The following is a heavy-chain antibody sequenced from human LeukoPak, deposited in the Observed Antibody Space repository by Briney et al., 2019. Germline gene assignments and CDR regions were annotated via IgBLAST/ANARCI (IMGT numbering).Heavy chain of an antibody. V-gene: IGHV4-38-2*02. CDR3: ARGNPGSSSWYPRRAHPKYFQH. CDR2: IYHSGST. D-gene: IGHD6-13*01. CDR1: GYSISSGYY. Sequence: SETLSLTCTVSGYSISSGYYWGWIRQPPGKGLEWIGSIYHSGSTNYNPSLKSRVTISVDKSKNQFSLKLSSVTAADTAVYYCARGNPGSSSWYPRRAHPKYFQHWGQGTLVTVSS. J-gene: IGHJ1*01.